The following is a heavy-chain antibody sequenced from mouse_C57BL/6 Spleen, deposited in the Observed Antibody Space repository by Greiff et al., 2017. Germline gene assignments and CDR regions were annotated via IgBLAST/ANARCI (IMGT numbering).Heavy chain of an antibody. CDR1: GFTFSDYY. D-gene: IGHD1-1*01. Sequence: DVKLVESEGGLVQPGSSMKLSCTASGFTFSDYYMAWVRQVPEKGLEWVANINYDGSSTYYLDSLKSRFILSRDNAKNILYLQVSSLKSEDTATFYCSRSGDSSGDSMDYWGQGTSVTVSS. J-gene: IGHJ4*01. V-gene: IGHV5-16*01. CDR3: SRSGDSSGDSMDY. CDR2: INYDGSST.